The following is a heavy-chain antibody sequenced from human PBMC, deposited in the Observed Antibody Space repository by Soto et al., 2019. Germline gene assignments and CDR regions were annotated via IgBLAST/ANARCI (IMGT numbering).Heavy chain of an antibody. CDR3: ARGGGSSLFRFGY. D-gene: IGHD6-13*01. Sequence: ASVKVSCKASGYTFTGYYMHWVRQAPGQGLEWMGWINPNSGGTNYAQKFQGWVTMTRETSISTAYMELSRLRSDDTAVYHCARGGGSSLFRFGYWGQGTLVTVSS. V-gene: IGHV1-2*04. J-gene: IGHJ4*02. CDR1: GYTFTGYY. CDR2: INPNSGGT.